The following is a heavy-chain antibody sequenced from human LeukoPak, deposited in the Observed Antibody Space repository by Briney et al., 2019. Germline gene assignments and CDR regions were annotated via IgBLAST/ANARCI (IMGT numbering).Heavy chain of an antibody. CDR3: ARDTGT. D-gene: IGHD2-8*02. CDR2: IYHSGST. Sequence: SETLSLPCTVSGYSISSGYYWGWIRQPPGKGLEWIGSIYHSGSTYYNPSLKSRVTISVDTSKNQFSLKLSSVTAADTAVYYCARDTGTWGQGTLVTVSS. V-gene: IGHV4-38-2*02. CDR1: GYSISSGYY. J-gene: IGHJ5*02.